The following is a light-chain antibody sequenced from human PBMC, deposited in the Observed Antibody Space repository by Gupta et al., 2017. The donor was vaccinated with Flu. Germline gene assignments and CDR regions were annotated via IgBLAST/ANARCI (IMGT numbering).Light chain of an antibody. V-gene: IGKV4-1*01. Sequence: SLGERATINSKSSQSGCYSFKNKNYLAWYQQKPGQPPKLLIYWASTRESWVPDRFSGRGSGRDFTLTISSLQAEDVAVYYCQQNDSTPLTFGQGSKVEIK. CDR2: WAS. CDR1: QSGCYSFKNKNY. J-gene: IGKJ1*01. CDR3: QQNDSTPLT.